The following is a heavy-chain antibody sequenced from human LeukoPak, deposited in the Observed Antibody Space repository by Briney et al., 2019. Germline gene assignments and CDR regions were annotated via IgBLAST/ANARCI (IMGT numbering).Heavy chain of an antibody. CDR3: ARDRTVVGAMVPFDP. D-gene: IGHD1-26*01. CDR2: ISAYNGNT. CDR1: GYTFTSYG. Sequence: RASVKVSCKASGYTFTSYGISWGRQAPGQGLEWMGWISAYNGNTNYAQKLQGRVTMTTDTSTSTAYMELRSLRSDDTAVYYCARDRTVVGAMVPFDPWGQGTLVTVSS. V-gene: IGHV1-18*01. J-gene: IGHJ5*02.